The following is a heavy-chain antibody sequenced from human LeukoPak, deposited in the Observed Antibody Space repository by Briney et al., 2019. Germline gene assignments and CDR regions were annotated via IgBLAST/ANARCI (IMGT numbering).Heavy chain of an antibody. V-gene: IGHV4-61*02. J-gene: IGHJ4*02. D-gene: IGHD5-12*01. CDR3: ARGQEVVAENYFDY. CDR2: IYPSGTT. CDR1: GGSISSGSYY. Sequence: SETLSLTCTVSGGSISSGSYYWSWIRQPAGKGLEWIGRIYPSGTTNYNPSLKRRVTISVDTSKNQFSLKLRSVTAADTAVYYCARGQEVVAENYFDYWGQGTLVTVSS.